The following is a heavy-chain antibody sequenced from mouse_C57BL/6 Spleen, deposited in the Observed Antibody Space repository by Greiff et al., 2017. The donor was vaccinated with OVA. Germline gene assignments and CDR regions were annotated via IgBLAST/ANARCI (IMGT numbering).Heavy chain of an antibody. CDR2: IDPEPGGT. V-gene: IGHV1-15*01. CDR3: TRRGSSFFAY. CDR1: GYTFTDYE. J-gene: IGHJ3*01. D-gene: IGHD1-1*01. Sequence: QVQLQQSGAELVRPGASVTLSCKASGYTFTDYEMHWVKQTPVHGLEWIGAIDPEPGGTAYNQKFKGKAILTADKSSSTAYMELRSLNSEYSAVYYCTRRGSSFFAYWGQGTLVTVAA.